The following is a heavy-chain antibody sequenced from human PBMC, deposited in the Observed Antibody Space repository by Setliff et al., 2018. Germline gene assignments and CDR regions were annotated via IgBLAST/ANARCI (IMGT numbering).Heavy chain of an antibody. CDR2: IYYSGKT. CDR1: GAPVSNVNYY. CDR3: ARIGHFDFWRGFGVGALDL. V-gene: IGHV4-39*01. J-gene: IGHJ3*01. Sequence: SETLSLTCSVSGAPVSNVNYYWGWIRQPPGKGLEWVARIYYSGKTYSNPSFKSRVTMSLDKSKNQFSLKLASVTAADTALYYCARIGHFDFWRGFGVGALDLWGHGSVVTVSS. D-gene: IGHD3-3*01.